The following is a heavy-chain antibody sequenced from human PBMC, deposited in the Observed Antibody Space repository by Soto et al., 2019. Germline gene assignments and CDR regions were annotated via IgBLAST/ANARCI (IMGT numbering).Heavy chain of an antibody. CDR2: IIPILGIA. CDR1: GGTFSSYT. V-gene: IGHV1-69*08. J-gene: IGHJ4*02. Sequence: QVQLVQSGAEVKKPGSSVKVSCKASGGTFSSYTISWVRQAPGQGLEWMGRIIPILGIANYAQKFQGRVTITADKSTSTAYMELSSLRSEDTAVYYCAREEYDSGSYYRHFDYWGQGTLVTVSS. CDR3: AREEYDSGSYYRHFDY. D-gene: IGHD3-10*01.